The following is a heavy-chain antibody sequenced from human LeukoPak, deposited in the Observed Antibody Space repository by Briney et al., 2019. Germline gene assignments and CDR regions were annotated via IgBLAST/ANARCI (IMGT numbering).Heavy chain of an antibody. V-gene: IGHV3-23*01. CDR2: ISGSGGST. Sequence: GGSLRLSCAASGFTFSSYAMSWVRQAPGKGLEWVSAISGSGGSTYYADSVKGRFTISRDNSKNTLYLQMNSLRAEDTAVYYCAKNPYYDSSGYTLFFGYWGQGTLVTVSS. CDR1: GFTFSSYA. CDR3: AKNPYYDSSGYTLFFGY. D-gene: IGHD3-22*01. J-gene: IGHJ4*02.